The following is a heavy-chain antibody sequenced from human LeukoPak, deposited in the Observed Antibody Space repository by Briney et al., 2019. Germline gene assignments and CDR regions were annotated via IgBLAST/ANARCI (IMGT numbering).Heavy chain of an antibody. J-gene: IGHJ4*02. CDR3: AKDIVVVQNGDY. Sequence: PGGSLRLSCAASGFTFSSYGMHWVRQAPGKGLKWVAFIRYDGSNKYYADSVKGRFTISRDNSKNTLYLQMNSLRAEDTAVYYCAKDIVVVQNGDYWGQGTLVTVSS. CDR2: IRYDGSNK. CDR1: GFTFSSYG. D-gene: IGHD2-2*01. V-gene: IGHV3-30*02.